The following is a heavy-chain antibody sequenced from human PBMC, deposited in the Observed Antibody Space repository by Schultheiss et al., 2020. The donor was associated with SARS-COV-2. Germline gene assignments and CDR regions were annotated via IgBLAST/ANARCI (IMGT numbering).Heavy chain of an antibody. Sequence: GESLKISCATSGFTFSSYGMHWVRQAPGKGLEWVAVIWFDGSNKYYADSVKGRFTISRDNSKNTLYLQMNSLRAEDTAVYYCARSCYGDYGVMWFDPWGQGTLVTVSS. CDR1: GFTFSSYG. CDR3: ARSCYGDYGVMWFDP. D-gene: IGHD4-17*01. J-gene: IGHJ5*02. V-gene: IGHV3-33*01. CDR2: IWFDGSNK.